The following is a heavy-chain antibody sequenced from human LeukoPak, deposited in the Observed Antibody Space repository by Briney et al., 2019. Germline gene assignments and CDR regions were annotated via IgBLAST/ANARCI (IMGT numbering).Heavy chain of an antibody. V-gene: IGHV1-69*06. CDR2: IIPIFGTA. J-gene: IGHJ5*02. D-gene: IGHD2-2*01. Sequence: LGASVKVSCKASGGTFSSYAISWVRQAPGQGLEWMGGIIPIFGTANYAQKFQGRVTITADKSTRTAYMELSSLRSEDTAVYYCARDFTKRYCSSSSCSSYNWFDPWGQGTLVTVSS. CDR1: GGTFSSYA. CDR3: ARDFTKRYCSSSSCSSYNWFDP.